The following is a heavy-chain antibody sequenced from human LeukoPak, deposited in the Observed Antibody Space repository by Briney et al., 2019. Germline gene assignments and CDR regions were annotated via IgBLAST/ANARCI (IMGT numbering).Heavy chain of an antibody. CDR3: AKVSDYGDYDGDY. CDR1: GFTFSSYA. D-gene: IGHD4-17*01. J-gene: IGHJ4*02. Sequence: PGGSLRLSCAASGFTFSSYAMSWVRKAPGKGLEWASAISGSGGSTYYADSVKGRFTISRDNSKNTLYLQMNSLRAEDTAVYYCAKVSDYGDYDGDYWGQGTLVTVSS. CDR2: ISGSGGST. V-gene: IGHV3-23*01.